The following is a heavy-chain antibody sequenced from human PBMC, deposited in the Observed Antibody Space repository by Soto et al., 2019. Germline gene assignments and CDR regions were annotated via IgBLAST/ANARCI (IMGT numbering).Heavy chain of an antibody. V-gene: IGHV3-30-3*01. CDR2: ISYDGSNK. Sequence: GGSLRLSCAASGFTFSSYAMHWVRQAPGKGLEWVAVISYDGSNKYYADSVKGRFTISRDNSKNTLYLQMNSLRAEDTAVYYCARFTGECITNFGDRFDYWGQGTPDTVSS. D-gene: IGHD3-3*01. J-gene: IGHJ4*02. CDR3: ARFTGECITNFGDRFDY. CDR1: GFTFSSYA.